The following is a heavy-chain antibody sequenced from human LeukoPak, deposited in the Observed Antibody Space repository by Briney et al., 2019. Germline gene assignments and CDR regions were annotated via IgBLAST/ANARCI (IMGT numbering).Heavy chain of an antibody. V-gene: IGHV3-30*02. CDR2: IRYDGSNK. CDR3: AKERDTAMVTVDY. Sequence: GGSLRLSCAASGFTFSSYGMHWVRQAPGKGLEWVAFIRYDGSNKYYADSVKGRFTISRDNSKNTLYLQMNSLRAEDTAVYYCAKERDTAMVTVDYWGQGTLVTASS. CDR1: GFTFSSYG. D-gene: IGHD5-18*01. J-gene: IGHJ4*02.